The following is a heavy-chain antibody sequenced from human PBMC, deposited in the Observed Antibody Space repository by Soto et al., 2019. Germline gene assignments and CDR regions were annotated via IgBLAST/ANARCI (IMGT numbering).Heavy chain of an antibody. J-gene: IGHJ4*02. CDR2: IKSDSSGT. D-gene: IGHD1-1*01. V-gene: IGHV3-48*02. CDR3: ARDSNWSSDY. Sequence: PGGSLRLSCAASGFTFSGYNMNWARQAPGKGLEWISCIKSDSSGTWYADSVKGRFTMSRDNAKNSLYLQMNSLRDEDTAVYFCARDSNWSSDYWGQGTLVTVSS. CDR1: GFTFSGYN.